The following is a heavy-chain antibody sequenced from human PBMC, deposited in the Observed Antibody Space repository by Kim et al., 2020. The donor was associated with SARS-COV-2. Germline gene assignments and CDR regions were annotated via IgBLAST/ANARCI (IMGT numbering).Heavy chain of an antibody. CDR3: VRTGYSSGWSKGVCYFDY. J-gene: IGHJ4*02. V-gene: IGHV3-48*03. CDR1: GFTFSSYE. Sequence: GGSLRLSCAASGFTFSSYEMNWVRQAPGKGLEWVSYISSSGSTIYYADSVKGRFTISRDNAKNSLYLQMNSLRAEDTAVYYCVRTGYSSGWSKGVCYFDYWGQGTLVTVSS. D-gene: IGHD6-19*01. CDR2: ISSSGSTI.